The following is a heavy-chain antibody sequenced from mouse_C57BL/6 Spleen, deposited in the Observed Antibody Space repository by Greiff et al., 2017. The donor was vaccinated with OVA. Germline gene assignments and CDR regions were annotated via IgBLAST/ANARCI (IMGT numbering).Heavy chain of an antibody. Sequence: EVQLMESGGGLVKPGGSLKLSCAASGFTFSSYAMSWVRQTPEKRLEWVATISDGGSYTYYPDNVKGRFTISRDNAKNNLYLQMSHLKSEDTAMYYCAREGGSSYGYAMDYWGQGTSVSVSS. V-gene: IGHV5-4*01. CDR2: ISDGGSYT. CDR1: GFTFSSYA. J-gene: IGHJ4*01. D-gene: IGHD1-1*01. CDR3: AREGGSSYGYAMDY.